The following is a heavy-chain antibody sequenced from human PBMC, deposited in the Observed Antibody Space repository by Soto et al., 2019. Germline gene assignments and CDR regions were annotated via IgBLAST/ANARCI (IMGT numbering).Heavy chain of an antibody. CDR3: ARQGCSSTSCPFDY. Sequence: SETLSLTCTVSGGSISSYYLSWIRQPPGKGLEWIGYIYYSGSTNYNPSLKSRVTISVDTSKNQFSLKLSSVTAADTAVYYCARQGCSSTSCPFDYWGQGTLVTVSS. D-gene: IGHD2-2*01. V-gene: IGHV4-59*08. CDR2: IYYSGST. J-gene: IGHJ4*02. CDR1: GGSISSYY.